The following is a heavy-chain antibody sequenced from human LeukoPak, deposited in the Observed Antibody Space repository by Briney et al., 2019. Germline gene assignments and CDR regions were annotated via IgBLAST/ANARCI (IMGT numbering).Heavy chain of an antibody. CDR3: ARDPGGYYFDY. V-gene: IGHV4-59*12. J-gene: IGHJ4*02. CDR1: GGSISSYY. Sequence: PSETLSLTCTVSGGSISSYYWSWIRQPPGKGLEWIGYIYYSGSTNYNPSLKSRVTISLDTSKNQFSVKLSSVTAADTAVYYCARDPGGYYFDYWGQGTLVTVSS. D-gene: IGHD1-26*01. CDR2: IYYSGST.